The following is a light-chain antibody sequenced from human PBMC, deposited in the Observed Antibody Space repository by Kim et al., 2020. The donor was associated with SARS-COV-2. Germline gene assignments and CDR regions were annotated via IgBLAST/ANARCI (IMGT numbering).Light chain of an antibody. Sequence: VTISCTGSSSNGGARYDVHWYQQLPGTAPNLLIYGNNNRPSGVPDRFAGSKSCTSASLAITGLQAEDEADYYCQSYDSSLSGSGVFGGGTQLTVL. J-gene: IGLJ3*02. CDR2: GNN. V-gene: IGLV1-40*01. CDR3: QSYDSSLSGSGV. CDR1: SSNGGARYD.